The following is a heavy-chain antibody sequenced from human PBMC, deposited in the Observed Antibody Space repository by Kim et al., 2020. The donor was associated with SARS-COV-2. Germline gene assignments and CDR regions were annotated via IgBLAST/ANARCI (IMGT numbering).Heavy chain of an antibody. V-gene: IGHV3-21*06. CDR2: ISSRRSDT. J-gene: IGHJ6*02. CDR3: ARMNCPGGNCYAGPYYYGMDV. Sequence: GGSLRLSCEVSGFIVNTYSMNWVRQAPGKGLEWVSFISSRRSDTYYADSLKGRFTISRDNAKNSVYLQINSLRVEDTGVYYCARMNCPGGNCYAGPYYYGMDVWGQGTTVTVSS. CDR1: GFIVNTYS. D-gene: IGHD2-15*01.